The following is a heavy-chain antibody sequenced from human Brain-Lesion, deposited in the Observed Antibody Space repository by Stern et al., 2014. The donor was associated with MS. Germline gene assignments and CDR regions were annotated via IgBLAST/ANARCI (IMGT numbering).Heavy chain of an antibody. Sequence: EVQLVESGGGLVQPGGSLRLSCAASGFPFSTYWIHWVRQAPGKGLVWVSRVNNDGRRTSYADSVKGRFTMSRDNAKNTLYLQMNSLRVEDTAIYYCARRERWFDSWGQGTLVTVSS. J-gene: IGHJ5*01. V-gene: IGHV3-74*01. CDR1: GFPFSTYW. CDR3: ARRERWFDS. CDR2: VNNDGRRT.